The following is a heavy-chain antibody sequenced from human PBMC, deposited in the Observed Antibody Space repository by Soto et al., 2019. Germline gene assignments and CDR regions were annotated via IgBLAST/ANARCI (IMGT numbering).Heavy chain of an antibody. J-gene: IGHJ5*02. CDR1: GGSFSGYY. V-gene: IGHV4-34*01. CDR3: ARGESRLRDIVVVPAAGRSYNWFGP. CDR2: INHSGST. D-gene: IGHD2-2*01. Sequence: SETLSLTCAVSGGSFSGYYLSWIRQPPGKGLEWIGEINHSGSTNYNPSLKSRVTISVDTSKNQFSLKLSPVTAADTAVYYCARGESRLRDIVVVPAAGRSYNWFGPWGQGTLVTVSS.